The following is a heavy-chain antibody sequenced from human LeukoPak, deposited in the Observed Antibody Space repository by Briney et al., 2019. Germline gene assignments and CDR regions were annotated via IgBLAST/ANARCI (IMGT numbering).Heavy chain of an antibody. CDR3: AKSPQGYCSSTSCRWYNWFDP. CDR2: GSHSGSS. D-gene: IGHD2-2*01. CDR1: GGPFRGFF. J-gene: IGHJ5*02. Sequence: SETLSLTCAVYGGPFRGFFWSWIRQAPAKGREGIGEGSHSGSSNYNPSLKSRINISLDTSKSQFSLRLTSVTAADTAVYYCAKSPQGYCSSTSCRWYNWFDPWGQGTLVTVSS. V-gene: IGHV4-34*01.